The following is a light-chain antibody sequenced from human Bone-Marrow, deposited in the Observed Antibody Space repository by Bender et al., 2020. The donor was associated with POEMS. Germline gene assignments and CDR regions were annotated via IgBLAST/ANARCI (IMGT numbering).Light chain of an antibody. CDR3: CSYTSSSTYV. CDR1: SSDVGDSQY. CDR2: EGS. J-gene: IGLJ1*01. Sequence: QSALTQPASVSGSPGQPITIPCTGTSSDVGDSQYVSWYQQHPGKAPKLVIYEGSQRPSGVSNRFSGSKSGNTASLTISGLQAEDEADYYCCSYTSSSTYVFGTGTKVTVL. V-gene: IGLV2-14*01.